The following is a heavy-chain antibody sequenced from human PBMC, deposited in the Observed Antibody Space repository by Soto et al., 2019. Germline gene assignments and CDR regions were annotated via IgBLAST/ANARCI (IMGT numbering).Heavy chain of an antibody. CDR2: VSSSGTP. J-gene: IGHJ4*02. CDR3: ARLHGSRSCTEGSCSDY. CDR1: GGPISRSDYF. Sequence: QLRLQESGPGPVKPSETLSLTCSVSGGPISRSDYFWGWIRQPPGKGLEWIGSVSSSGTPYYNPSLKSRLTISVDTSKNQFFLTLSSVTAADTAVYYCARLHGSRSCTEGSCSDYWGEGTLVTVAA. V-gene: IGHV4-39*01. D-gene: IGHD2-15*01.